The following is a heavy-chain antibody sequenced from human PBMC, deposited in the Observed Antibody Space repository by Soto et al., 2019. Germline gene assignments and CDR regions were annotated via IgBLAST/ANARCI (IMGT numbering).Heavy chain of an antibody. Sequence: PCRSQRVSCGAAALTFSDHAIRWVSQATGKGLEWVSAISGSGGGTYYADSVTGRFTISRDNSKNSLYLQINSLRAEDTAVSYCAKDCYSRSPHNWCGAWVQGSRVTASS. CDR2: ISGSGGGT. J-gene: IGHJ5*02. CDR1: ALTFSDHA. CDR3: AKDCYSRSPHNWCGA. D-gene: IGHD4-4*01. V-gene: IGHV3-23*01.